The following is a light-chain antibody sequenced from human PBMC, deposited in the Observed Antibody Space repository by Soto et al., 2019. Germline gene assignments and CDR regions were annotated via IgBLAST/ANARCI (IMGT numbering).Light chain of an antibody. CDR2: QDD. CDR3: QAWDSSNVI. J-gene: IGLJ2*01. V-gene: IGLV3-1*01. Sequence: SYELTQPPSVSVSPGQTATIACSGDKLGEKYVCWYQQKPGQSPVLLIFQDDKRPSGIPERFSGSNSGSTATLTIRGTQALDEADYYCQAWDSSNVIFGGGTKLTVL. CDR1: KLGEKY.